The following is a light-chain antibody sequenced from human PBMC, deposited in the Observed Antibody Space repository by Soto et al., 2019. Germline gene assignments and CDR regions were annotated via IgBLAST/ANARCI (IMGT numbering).Light chain of an antibody. CDR3: QQYNSYWT. CDR1: QSVSSSH. V-gene: IGKV3-20*01. Sequence: EIVLTQSPGTLSLSPGERATLSCRASQSVSSSHLAWYQQKPGQVPRLLIYGASTRATGIPARFSGSGSGTEFTLTISSLQPDDFATYYCQQYNSYWTFGQGTKVDSK. CDR2: GAS. J-gene: IGKJ1*01.